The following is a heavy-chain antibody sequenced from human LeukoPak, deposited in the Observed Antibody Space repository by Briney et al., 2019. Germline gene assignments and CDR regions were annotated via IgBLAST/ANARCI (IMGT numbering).Heavy chain of an antibody. CDR2: IIPIFGTA. Sequence: ASVKVSCKASGGTFSSYAISWVRQAPGQGLEWMGGIIPIFGTANYAQKFQGRVTITADESTSTAYMELSSLRSEDTAVYYCARGPGYSGYSYYFDYWGQGTLVTVSS. V-gene: IGHV1-69*13. CDR3: ARGPGYSGYSYYFDY. CDR1: GGTFSSYA. D-gene: IGHD5-12*01. J-gene: IGHJ4*02.